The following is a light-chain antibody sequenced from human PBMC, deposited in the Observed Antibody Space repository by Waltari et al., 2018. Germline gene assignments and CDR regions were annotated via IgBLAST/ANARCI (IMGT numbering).Light chain of an antibody. CDR2: GAS. Sequence: EIVMTQSPATLSVSRGGSATLSCRASLSIDDSLAWYQQKPGHPPRPLIHGASTRATGIPVRFSGSGSGTDFTLTITGLQSEDFAVYFCQQYNQWPLTFGRGTKVEIK. CDR1: LSIDDS. J-gene: IGKJ4*01. V-gene: IGKV3-15*01. CDR3: QQYNQWPLT.